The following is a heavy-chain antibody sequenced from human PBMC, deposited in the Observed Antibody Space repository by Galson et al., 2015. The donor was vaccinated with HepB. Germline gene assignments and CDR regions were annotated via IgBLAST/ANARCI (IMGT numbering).Heavy chain of an antibody. D-gene: IGHD2-2*01. V-gene: IGHV3-20*04. CDR3: ARDIRGYCSSTSCRGMDV. CDR2: INCNGVSR. Sequence: SLRLSCAVSGFTFDDYGMSWVRQAPGEGLEWVSGINCNGVSRGYSDSVKGRFTISRDNAKNFLYLQMNSLRAEDTAFYYCARDIRGYCSSTSCRGMDVWGQGTTVTVSS. J-gene: IGHJ6*02. CDR1: GFTFDDYG.